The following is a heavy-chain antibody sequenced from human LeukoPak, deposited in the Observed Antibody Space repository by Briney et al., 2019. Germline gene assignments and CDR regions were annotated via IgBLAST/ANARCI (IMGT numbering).Heavy chain of an antibody. J-gene: IGHJ4*02. CDR1: GFTFSSYG. CDR2: IRYDGSNK. CDR3: APIVGVGAAVDS. D-gene: IGHD2-21*01. Sequence: PGGSLRLSCAASGFTFSSYGMHWVRQAPGKGLEWVAFIRYDGSNKYYADSVKGRFTISRDNSKNTLYLQMNSLRAENKAVYCCAPIVGVGAAVDSWGQGTLVTVSS. V-gene: IGHV3-30*02.